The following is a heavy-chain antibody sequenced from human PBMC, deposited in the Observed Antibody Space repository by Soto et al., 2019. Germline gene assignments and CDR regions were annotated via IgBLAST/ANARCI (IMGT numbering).Heavy chain of an antibody. CDR3: ASPLYCSGGSCYSRAAFDI. CDR1: GGTFSSYA. J-gene: IGHJ3*02. CDR2: ISPIFGTA. Sequence: GASVKVSCKASGGTFSSYAISWVRQAPGQGLEWMGGISPIFGTANYAQKFQGRVTITADESTSTAYMELSSLRSEDTAVYYCASPLYCSGGSCYSRAAFDIWGQGTMVT. V-gene: IGHV1-69*13. D-gene: IGHD2-15*01.